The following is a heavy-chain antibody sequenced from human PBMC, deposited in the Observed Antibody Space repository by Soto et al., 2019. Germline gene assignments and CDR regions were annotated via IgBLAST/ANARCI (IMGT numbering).Heavy chain of an antibody. Sequence: QVQLVESGGGVVQPGGSLRLSCAASGLTFSSFAIHWVRQAPGKGLEWVAVISYDGSNKYYADSVKGRFTISRDNSKNTLYLQMNSLRAEDTAVYYCARDIVGATTRGRGLDYWGQGTLVTVSS. J-gene: IGHJ4*02. CDR1: GLTFSSFA. D-gene: IGHD1-26*01. CDR3: ARDIVGATTRGRGLDY. V-gene: IGHV3-30-3*01. CDR2: ISYDGSNK.